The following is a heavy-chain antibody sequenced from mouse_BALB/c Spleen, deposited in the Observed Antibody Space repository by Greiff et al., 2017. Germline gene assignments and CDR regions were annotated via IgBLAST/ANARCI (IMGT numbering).Heavy chain of an antibody. CDR3: TRGGTWYLDY. J-gene: IGHJ2*01. D-gene: IGHD3-3*01. Sequence: VQLQQSGAELVKPGASVKLSCKASGYTFTSYYMYWVKQRPGQGLEWIGEINPSNGGTNFNEKFKSKATLTVDKSSSTAYMQLSSLTSEDSAVYYCTRGGTWYLDYWGQGTTLTVSS. V-gene: IGHV1S81*02. CDR2: INPSNGGT. CDR1: GYTFTSYY.